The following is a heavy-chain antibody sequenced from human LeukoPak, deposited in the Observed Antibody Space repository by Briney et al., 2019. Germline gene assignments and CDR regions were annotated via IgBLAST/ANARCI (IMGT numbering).Heavy chain of an antibody. CDR2: IYYSGST. V-gene: IGHV4-59*08. Sequence: SETLSLTCTVSGGSISSYYWSWIRQPPGKGLEWIGYIYYSGSTNYNPSLKSRLTISVDTSKNQFSLKLNSVTAADTALYYCARGATSGSYGSDYWGQGTLVTVSS. D-gene: IGHD1-26*01. J-gene: IGHJ4*02. CDR3: ARGATSGSYGSDY. CDR1: GGSISSYY.